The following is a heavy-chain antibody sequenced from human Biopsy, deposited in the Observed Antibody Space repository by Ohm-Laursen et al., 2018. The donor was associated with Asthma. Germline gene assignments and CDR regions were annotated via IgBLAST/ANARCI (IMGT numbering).Heavy chain of an antibody. CDR2: IWYDGRKK. Sequence: SLRLSCSASGFTFSGYTMNWVRQAPGKGLEWVSFIWYDGRKKTYADSVKGRFTISRDNSKNTLYLQMHSLRAEDTAVYYCARGDSSNWSHYYFDYWGQGTLVTVSS. V-gene: IGHV3-33*08. D-gene: IGHD3-22*01. J-gene: IGHJ4*02. CDR1: GFTFSGYT. CDR3: ARGDSSNWSHYYFDY.